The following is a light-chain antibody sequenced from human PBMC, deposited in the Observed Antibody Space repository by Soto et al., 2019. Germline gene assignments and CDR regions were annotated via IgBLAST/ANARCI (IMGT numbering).Light chain of an antibody. CDR2: GTS. Sequence: EIVLTQSTCTLSWSPGERATLSWGASHRVSGNSLAWYQQKPGQPPRLLIYGTSRRATGVPDRFSASGSGTDFTLNISRLEAGDFAVYYCQQYGLLPPCTFGQGTKVDIK. J-gene: IGKJ1*01. V-gene: IGKV3-20*01. CDR1: HRVSGNS. CDR3: QQYGLLPPCT.